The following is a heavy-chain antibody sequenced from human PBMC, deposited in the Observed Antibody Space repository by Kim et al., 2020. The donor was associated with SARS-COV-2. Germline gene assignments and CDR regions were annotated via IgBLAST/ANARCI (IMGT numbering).Heavy chain of an antibody. CDR1: GYSISSGYY. CDR2: IYHSGST. Sequence: SETLSLTCTVSGYSISSGYYWGWIRQPPGKGLEWIGSIYHSGSTYYNPSLKSRVTISVDTSKNQFSLKLSSVTAADTAVYYCARDSAVIRGEIDYWGQGTLVTVSS. D-gene: IGHD3-22*01. J-gene: IGHJ4*02. V-gene: IGHV4-38-2*02. CDR3: ARDSAVIRGEIDY.